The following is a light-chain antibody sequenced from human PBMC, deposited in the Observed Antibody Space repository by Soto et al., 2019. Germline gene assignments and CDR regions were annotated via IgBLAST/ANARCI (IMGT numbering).Light chain of an antibody. CDR2: GAS. CDR3: QQYGVSPIT. V-gene: IGKV3-20*01. Sequence: IVLTQPPGTLSLSPGARVTLSCRASQSVTTRLAWYQHKPGQAPRLLMSGASSRASGVPVRFSGSGSGTDFTLTISRLEPEDFALYFCQQYGVSPITFGLGTRLEIK. CDR1: QSVTTR. J-gene: IGKJ5*01.